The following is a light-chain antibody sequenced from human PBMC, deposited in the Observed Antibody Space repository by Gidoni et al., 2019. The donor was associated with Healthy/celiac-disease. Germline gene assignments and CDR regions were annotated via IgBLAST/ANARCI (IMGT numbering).Light chain of an antibody. CDR3: QQRSNWPTLT. J-gene: IGKJ4*01. V-gene: IGKV3-11*01. Sequence: EIVSTQSPATLSLSPGERATLSCRAGQSVSSYLAWYQQKPGQAPRLLIYDASNRATGIPARFSGSGSGTDFTLTISSLEPEDFAVYYCQQRSNWPTLTFGGGTKVEIK. CDR1: QSVSSY. CDR2: DAS.